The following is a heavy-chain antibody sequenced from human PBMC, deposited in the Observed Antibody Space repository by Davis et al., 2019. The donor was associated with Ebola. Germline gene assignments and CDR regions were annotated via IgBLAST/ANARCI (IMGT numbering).Heavy chain of an antibody. D-gene: IGHD1-26*01. V-gene: IGHV3-23*01. Sequence: GGSLRLSCAASGFTFSSYGMHWVRQAPGKGLEWVSAISRIGGSTYYADSVKGRFTISRDNSKNTLYLQMNSLRAEDTAVYYCAKYSGSYWFSYAFDIWGQGTMVTVSS. CDR1: GFTFSSYG. J-gene: IGHJ3*02. CDR2: ISRIGGST. CDR3: AKYSGSYWFSYAFDI.